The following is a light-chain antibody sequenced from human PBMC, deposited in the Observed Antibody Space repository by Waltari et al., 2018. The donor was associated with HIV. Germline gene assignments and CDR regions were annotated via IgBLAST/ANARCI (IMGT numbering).Light chain of an antibody. J-gene: IGLJ3*02. CDR2: DNS. Sequence: QSVLTQPPSASGAPGQRGTISCTGSSSNIGAGYDVHWYQQIPGTAPKHHIYDNSHRPSGVPDRFSRSKSGTSASLAIAGLQAEDEADYYCQSYDSSLSVWVFGGGTKLTVL. CDR3: QSYDSSLSVWV. V-gene: IGLV1-40*01. CDR1: SSNIGAGYD.